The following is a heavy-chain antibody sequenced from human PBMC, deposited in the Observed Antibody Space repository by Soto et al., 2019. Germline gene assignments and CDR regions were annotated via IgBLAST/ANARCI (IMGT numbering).Heavy chain of an antibody. D-gene: IGHD6-6*01. V-gene: IGHV4-39*01. J-gene: IGHJ6*02. CDR1: GGSISSSSYY. Sequence: SETLSLTCTVSGGSISSSSYYWGWIRQPPGKGLEWIGSIYYSGSTYYNPSLKSRVTISVDTSKNQFSLKLSSVTAADTAVYYCARIAARPGRYYYYYGMDVWGQGTTVTVSS. CDR2: IYYSGST. CDR3: ARIAARPGRYYYYYGMDV.